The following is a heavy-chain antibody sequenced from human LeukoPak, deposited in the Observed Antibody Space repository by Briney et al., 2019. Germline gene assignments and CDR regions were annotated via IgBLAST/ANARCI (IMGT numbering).Heavy chain of an antibody. CDR1: RYTSTDPY. D-gene: IGHD7-27*01. CDR3: ARDHNWGPDY. V-gene: IGHV1-2*02. CDR2: IRQKSGET. J-gene: IGHJ4*02. Sequence: ASVKVSCKASRYTSTDPYLHGVRQAPGQGLEWVGWIRQKSGETHNAQTFQGGVTMTRETSIRTAYLELRGVRSDDTAVYCCARDHNWGPDYWGQGTLITVSS.